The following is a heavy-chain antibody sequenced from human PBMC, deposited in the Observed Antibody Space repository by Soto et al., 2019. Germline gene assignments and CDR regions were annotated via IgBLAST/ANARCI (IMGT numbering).Heavy chain of an antibody. Sequence: GGSLRLSCAASGFTFSSYWMSWVRQAPGKGLEWVANIKQDGSEKYYVDSVKGRFTISRDNAKNSLYLQMNSLRAEDTAVYYCARSGTTVTTYYYYYMDVWGKGTTVTVSS. J-gene: IGHJ6*03. CDR3: ARSGTTVTTYYYYYMDV. D-gene: IGHD4-17*01. V-gene: IGHV3-7*01. CDR2: IKQDGSEK. CDR1: GFTFSSYW.